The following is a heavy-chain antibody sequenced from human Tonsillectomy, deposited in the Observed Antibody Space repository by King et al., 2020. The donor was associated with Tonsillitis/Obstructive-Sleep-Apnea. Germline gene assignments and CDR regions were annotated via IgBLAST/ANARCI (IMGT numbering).Heavy chain of an antibody. CDR1: GFTFSSYA. CDR3: AGGAVVGAPGSSYYMDV. Sequence: VQLVESGGGVVQPGRSLRLSCAASGFTFSSYAMHWVRQAPGKGLEWVAVISYDGRNKYYADSVKGRFTISRDNSKNTLYLQMNSLRAEDTAVYYCAGGAVVGAPGSSYYMDVWGKGTTVTVSS. CDR2: ISYDGRNK. V-gene: IGHV3-30*04. J-gene: IGHJ6*03. D-gene: IGHD2-15*01.